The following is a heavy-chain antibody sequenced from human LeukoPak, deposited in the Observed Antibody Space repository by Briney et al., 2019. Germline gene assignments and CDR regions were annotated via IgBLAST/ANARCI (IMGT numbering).Heavy chain of an antibody. J-gene: IGHJ4*02. D-gene: IGHD5-18*01. CDR3: ARGLAYSRLDY. V-gene: IGHV3-7*01. CDR2: INPDGSEK. CDR1: GFTFSSYS. Sequence: GSLRLSCAASGFTFSSYSMNWIRQAPGKGLGWVASINPDGSEKYSVDSVEGRFTISRDNAKNLLYLQVNSLRVEDTAFYYCARGLAYSRLDYWGQGMLVTVSS.